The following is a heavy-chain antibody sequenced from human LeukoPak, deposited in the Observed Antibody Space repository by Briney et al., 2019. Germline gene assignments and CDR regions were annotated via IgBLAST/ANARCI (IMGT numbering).Heavy chain of an antibody. J-gene: IGHJ6*02. CDR3: IRKTTAMPSVNYYYGMDV. V-gene: IGHV3-15*01. CDR2: IKRKTDGGTT. Sequence: GGSLRLSCVASGFTFSDAWMTWVRQAPGKGLEWVGRIKRKTDGGTTDYAAHVKGRFTISRDDSKDTLYLQMNSLQTEDTSEYYCIRKTTAMPSVNYYYGMDVWGQGTTVTVSS. D-gene: IGHD5-18*01. CDR1: GFTFSDAW.